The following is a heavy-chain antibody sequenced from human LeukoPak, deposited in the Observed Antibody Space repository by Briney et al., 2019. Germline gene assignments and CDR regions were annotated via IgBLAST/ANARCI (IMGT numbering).Heavy chain of an antibody. CDR3: AKGESGWYFDY. CDR1: GFTFSSYA. CDR2: ITGSGGST. V-gene: IGHV3-23*01. J-gene: IGHJ4*02. D-gene: IGHD6-19*01. Sequence: GGSLRLSCAASGFTFSSYAMNWVRQAPGKGLEWVSTITGSGGSTYYADSVKGPFTISRDNSKNTLYLQMNSLRAEDTAVYYCAKGESGWYFDYWGQGTLVTVSS.